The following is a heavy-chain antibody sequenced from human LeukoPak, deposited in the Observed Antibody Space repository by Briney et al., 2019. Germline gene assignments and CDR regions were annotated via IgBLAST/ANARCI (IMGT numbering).Heavy chain of an antibody. CDR3: AKATEYNWNYCFDY. V-gene: IGHV3-9*03. D-gene: IGHD1-7*01. Sequence: GRSLRLSCAASGFTFDDYAMHWVRQAPGKGLEWVSGISWNSGSIGYADSEKGRFTISRDNAKNSLYLQMNSLRAEDMALYYCAKATEYNWNYCFDYWGRGTLVTVSS. CDR1: GFTFDDYA. J-gene: IGHJ4*02. CDR2: ISWNSGSI.